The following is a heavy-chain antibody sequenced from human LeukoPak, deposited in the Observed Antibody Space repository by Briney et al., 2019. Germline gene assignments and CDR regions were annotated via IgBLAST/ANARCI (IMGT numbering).Heavy chain of an antibody. J-gene: IGHJ3*02. V-gene: IGHV3-30*02. CDR3: AKPRHRGYSYGPNDDAFDI. Sequence: GGSLRLSCAAPGFTFSSYGMHWVRQAPGKGLEWVAFIRYDGSNKYYADSVKGRFTISRDNSKNTLYLQMNSLRAEDTAVYYCAKPRHRGYSYGPNDDAFDIWGQGTMVTVSS. CDR1: GFTFSSYG. CDR2: IRYDGSNK. D-gene: IGHD5-18*01.